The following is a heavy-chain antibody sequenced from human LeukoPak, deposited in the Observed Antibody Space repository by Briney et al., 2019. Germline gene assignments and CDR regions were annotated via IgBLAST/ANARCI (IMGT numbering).Heavy chain of an antibody. Sequence: VASAKVSCKVSGYTFTDYYMHWVQQAPGKGLEWMGLVDPEDGETIYAEKFQARVTITADTSTDTAYMELHSLRSEDTGLYYCATPIYGDYVDYWGQGTLVTVSS. CDR2: VDPEDGET. D-gene: IGHD4-17*01. CDR3: ATPIYGDYVDY. CDR1: GYTFTDYY. V-gene: IGHV1-69-2*01. J-gene: IGHJ4*02.